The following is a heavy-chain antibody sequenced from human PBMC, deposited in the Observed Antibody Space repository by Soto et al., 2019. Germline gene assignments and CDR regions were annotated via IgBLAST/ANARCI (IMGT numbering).Heavy chain of an antibody. V-gene: IGHV3-9*01. CDR3: ANLPLYGSGFDC. Sequence: EVQLVESGGGLVQPGGSLRLSCAASGFTFDDYAIHWVRQAPGKGLEWVSGISWNGAATGYADSVKGRFTISRDNAKNTLYLQMHSLGSDDTAIYYCANLPLYGSGFDCWGLGTLVTVSS. CDR1: GFTFDDYA. D-gene: IGHD3-10*01. J-gene: IGHJ4*02. CDR2: ISWNGAAT.